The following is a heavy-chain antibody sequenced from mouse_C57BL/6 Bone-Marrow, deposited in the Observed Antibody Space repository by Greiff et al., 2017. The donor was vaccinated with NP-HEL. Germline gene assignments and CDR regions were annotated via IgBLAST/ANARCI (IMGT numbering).Heavy chain of an antibody. D-gene: IGHD1-1*01. CDR1: GYSFTDYN. V-gene: IGHV1-39*01. J-gene: IGHJ2*01. Sequence: VQLKQSGPELVKPGASVKISCKASGYSFTDYNMNWVKQSNGKSLEWIGVINPNYGTTSYNQKFKGKATLTVDQSSSTAYMQLNSLTSEDSAVYYCAALITTASYYFDYGGQGTTLTVSS. CDR2: INPNYGTT. CDR3: AALITTASYYFDY.